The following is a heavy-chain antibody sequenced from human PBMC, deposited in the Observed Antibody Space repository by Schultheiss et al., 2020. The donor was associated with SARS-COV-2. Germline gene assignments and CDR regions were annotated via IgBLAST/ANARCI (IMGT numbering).Heavy chain of an antibody. D-gene: IGHD3-22*01. CDR1: GYTFTSYG. CDR3: AREHDSSGYTGYYFDY. V-gene: IGHV1-18*04. J-gene: IGHJ4*02. CDR2: ISAYNGNT. Sequence: ASVKVSCKASGYTFTSYGISWVRQAPGQGLEWMGWISAYNGNTNYAQKLQGRVTMTTDTSTSTAYMELRSLRSDDTALYYCAREHDSSGYTGYYFDYWGQGTLVTVSS.